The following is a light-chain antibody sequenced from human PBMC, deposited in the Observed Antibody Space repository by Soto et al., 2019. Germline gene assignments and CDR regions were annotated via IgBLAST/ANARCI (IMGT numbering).Light chain of an antibody. CDR3: QQYYNSVLT. V-gene: IGKV1-39*01. J-gene: IGKJ4*01. Sequence: DIQMTQFPSSRSPSLGDRVTITCRASQSISKFLNWFQHKPGKAPKVLISAASTLQSGVPSRFSGSVSGTDFTLTISSLQHEDFASYYCQQYYNSVLTFGGGTKVDIK. CDR2: AAS. CDR1: QSISKF.